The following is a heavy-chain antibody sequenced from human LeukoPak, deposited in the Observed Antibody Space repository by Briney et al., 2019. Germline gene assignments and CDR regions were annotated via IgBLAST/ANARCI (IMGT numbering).Heavy chain of an antibody. J-gene: IGHJ6*02. CDR3: AREPFDYGDYIYYYGMDV. CDR1: GGSISSYY. CDR2: IYYSGST. D-gene: IGHD4-17*01. Sequence: PSETLSLTCTVSGGSISSYYWSWIRQPPGKGLEWIGYIYYSGSTYYNPSLKSRVTISVDTSKNQFSLKLSSVTAADTAVYYCAREPFDYGDYIYYYGMDVWGQGTTVTVSS. V-gene: IGHV4-59*06.